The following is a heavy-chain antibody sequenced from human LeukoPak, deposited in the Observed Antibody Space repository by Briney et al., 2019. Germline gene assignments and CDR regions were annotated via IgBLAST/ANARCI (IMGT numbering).Heavy chain of an antibody. V-gene: IGHV3-30*02. J-gene: IGHJ4*02. Sequence: PGGSLRLSCAASGFTFGSYGMHWVRQAPGKGLEWVAFIRYDGSNKYYADSVKGRFTISRDNSKNTLYLQMNSLRAEDTAVYYCAKVGEQLWSGYYFDYWGQGTLVTVSS. CDR3: AKVGEQLWSGYYFDY. D-gene: IGHD5-18*01. CDR1: GFTFGSYG. CDR2: IRYDGSNK.